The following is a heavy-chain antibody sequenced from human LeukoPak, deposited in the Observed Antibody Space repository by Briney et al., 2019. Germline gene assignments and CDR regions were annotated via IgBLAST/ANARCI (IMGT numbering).Heavy chain of an antibody. V-gene: IGHV4-4*07. CDR3: ARTRLWPTGTFDY. J-gene: IGHJ4*02. CDR1: GGSITNY. Sequence: SETLSLTCTVSGGSITNYWSWIRQPAGKGLEWIGRIYTTGSTNYNPSLKSRVTMSVDTSKNHFSLRLSSVTAADTAVYYCARTRLWPTGTFDYWGQGTLVTVSS. CDR2: IYTTGST. D-gene: IGHD5-18*01.